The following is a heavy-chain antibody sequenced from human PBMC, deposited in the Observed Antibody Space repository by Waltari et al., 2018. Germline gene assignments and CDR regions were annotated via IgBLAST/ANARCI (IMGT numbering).Heavy chain of an antibody. Sequence: EVQLVESGGGLIQPGGSLRLSCAASGFTVSSNYMRWVRQARGQGLGWVSVIYSGGSTYYADSVKGRFTISRDNSKNTLYLQMTSLRAEDTAVYYCAKVIPDYYYMDVWGKGTTVNVSS. D-gene: IGHD2-2*02. J-gene: IGHJ6*03. CDR1: GFTVSSNY. CDR2: IYSGGST. V-gene: IGHV3-53*01. CDR3: AKVIPDYYYMDV.